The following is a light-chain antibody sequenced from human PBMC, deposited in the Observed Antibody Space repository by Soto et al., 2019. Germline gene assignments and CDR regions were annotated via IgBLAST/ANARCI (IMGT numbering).Light chain of an antibody. CDR1: QSITTY. J-gene: IGKJ4*01. Sequence: DIQMTQSPSSRSASVGDRVTITCRASQSITTYLNWYRQKPGEAPKLLIYAASSLQSGVPSRFSGSGSETEFTLSISSLQPEDFATYFCQQIYSAPLTFGGGTKV. V-gene: IGKV1-39*01. CDR3: QQIYSAPLT. CDR2: AAS.